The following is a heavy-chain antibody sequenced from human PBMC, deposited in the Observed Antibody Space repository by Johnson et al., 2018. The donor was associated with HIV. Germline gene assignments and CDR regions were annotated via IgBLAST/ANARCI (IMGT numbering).Heavy chain of an antibody. CDR1: GFTFSSYA. J-gene: IGHJ3*02. Sequence: QVQLVESGGGVVQPGRSLRLSCAASGFTFSSYAMHWVRQAPGKGLEWVAVISYDGSNKYYADSVKGRFPIARDNSKNTLYLQMNSLRAEDTAVYYCARDQSGSYYYAFDIWGQGTMVTVSS. CDR3: ARDQSGSYYYAFDI. V-gene: IGHV3-30*04. D-gene: IGHD1-26*01. CDR2: ISYDGSNK.